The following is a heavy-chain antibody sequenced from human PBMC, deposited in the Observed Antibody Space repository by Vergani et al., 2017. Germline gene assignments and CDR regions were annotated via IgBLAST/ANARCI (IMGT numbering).Heavy chain of an antibody. D-gene: IGHD6-6*01. Sequence: QVQLQESGPGLVKSSQTLSLTCRVSGVSINSRYYWTRVRQPAGKGLQWLGRVYFTGSTNYNPSLRSRLSLSIDTSLSEFSLKLHSVSADDSAMYFCARAEFSTNFYGQSYYLDYWGQGIPVTVSS. J-gene: IGHJ4*02. V-gene: IGHV4-4*07. CDR3: ARAEFSTNFYGQSYYLDY. CDR2: VYFTGST. CDR1: GVSINSRYY.